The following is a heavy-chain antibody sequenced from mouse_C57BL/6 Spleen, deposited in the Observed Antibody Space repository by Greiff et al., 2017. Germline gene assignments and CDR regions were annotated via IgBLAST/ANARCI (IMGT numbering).Heavy chain of an antibody. D-gene: IGHD1-1*01. CDR1: GFNIKDDY. J-gene: IGHJ2*01. CDR2: IDPVNGDT. V-gene: IGHV14-4*01. CDR3: TTGATTDY. Sequence: EVKLMESGAELVRPGASVKLSCTASGFNIKDDYMHWVKQRPEPGLEWIGWIDPVNGDTEYDSTFQGKATITSDTSSNTAYLQLSSRTAEDTALYYCTTGATTDYWGQGTTLTGAS.